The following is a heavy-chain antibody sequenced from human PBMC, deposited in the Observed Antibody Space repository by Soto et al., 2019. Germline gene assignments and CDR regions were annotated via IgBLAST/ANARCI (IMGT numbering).Heavy chain of an antibody. Sequence: GGSLRLSCAASGFTFSSYWMSWVRQAPGKGLEWVANIKQDGSEKYYVDSVKGRFTISRDNAKNSLYLQMNSLRAEDTAVYYCARGSNLNYCSSTSCYGPTYFDYWGQGTLVTVSS. CDR1: GFTFSSYW. CDR2: IKQDGSEK. J-gene: IGHJ4*02. CDR3: ARGSNLNYCSSTSCYGPTYFDY. V-gene: IGHV3-7*01. D-gene: IGHD2-2*01.